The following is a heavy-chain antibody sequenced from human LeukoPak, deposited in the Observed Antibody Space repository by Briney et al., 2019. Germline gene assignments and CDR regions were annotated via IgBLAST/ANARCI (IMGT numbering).Heavy chain of an antibody. CDR3: ARVGATRYYYGMDV. Sequence: GGSLRLSCAASGFTFSTYWMTWVRQAPGKGLEWVANMKGDGSEIHYVDSVKGRFTISRDNAKNSLYLQMNSLRAEDTAVYYCARVGATRYYYGMDVWGQGTTVTVSS. J-gene: IGHJ6*02. CDR1: GFTFSTYW. V-gene: IGHV3-7*01. D-gene: IGHD1-26*01. CDR2: MKGDGSEI.